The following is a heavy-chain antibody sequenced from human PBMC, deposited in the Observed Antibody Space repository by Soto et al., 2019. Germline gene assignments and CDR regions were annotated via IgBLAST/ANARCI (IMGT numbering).Heavy chain of an antibody. CDR2: FDPEDGET. V-gene: IGHV1-24*01. Sequence: ASVKVSCKVSGYTLTELSMHWVRQAPGKGLEWMGGFDPEDGETIYAQKFQGRVTMTEDTSTDTAYMELSSLRSEDTAVYYCATDPDIGTGNAFDIWGQGTMVTISS. J-gene: IGHJ3*02. D-gene: IGHD2-15*01. CDR1: GYTLTELS. CDR3: ATDPDIGTGNAFDI.